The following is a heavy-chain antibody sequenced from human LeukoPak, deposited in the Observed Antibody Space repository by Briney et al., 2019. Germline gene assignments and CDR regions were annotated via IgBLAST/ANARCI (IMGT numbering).Heavy chain of an antibody. CDR3: AKSDTAMVNPLFQH. D-gene: IGHD5-18*01. J-gene: IGHJ1*01. CDR1: GFTFSSYE. V-gene: IGHV3-48*03. Sequence: PGGSLRLSCAASGFTFSSYEMNWVRQAPGKGLAWVSYISSSGSTIYYEDSVKGRFTISRDNSQNTLYLQMNSLRGEDTAVYYCAKSDTAMVNPLFQHWGQGTLVTVSS. CDR2: ISSSGSTI.